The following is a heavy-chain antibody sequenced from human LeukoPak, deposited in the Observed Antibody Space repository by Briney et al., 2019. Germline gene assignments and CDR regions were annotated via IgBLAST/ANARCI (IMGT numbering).Heavy chain of an antibody. CDR3: AKSLYYGSGSSPFDY. V-gene: IGHV4-39*07. J-gene: IGHJ4*02. Sequence: SETLSLTCTVSGGSISSSSYYWGWIRQPPGKGLEWIGSIYYSGSTYYNPSLKSRVTISVDTSKNQFSLKLSSVTAADTAVYYCAKSLYYGSGSSPFDYWGQGTLVTVSS. CDR1: GGSISSSSYY. D-gene: IGHD3-10*01. CDR2: IYYSGST.